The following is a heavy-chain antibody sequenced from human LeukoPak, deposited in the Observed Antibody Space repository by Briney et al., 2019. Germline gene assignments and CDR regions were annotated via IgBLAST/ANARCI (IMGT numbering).Heavy chain of an antibody. CDR3: ARLRPYSYGYAYNWFDP. V-gene: IGHV4-34*01. CDR2: INHSGST. Sequence: SETLSLTCAVYGGSFSGYYWSWIHQPPGKGLEWIGEINHSGSTNYNPSLKSRVTISLDTSKNQFSLKLSSVTAADTAVYYCARLRPYSYGYAYNWFDPWGQGTLVTVSS. D-gene: IGHD5-18*01. J-gene: IGHJ5*02. CDR1: GGSFSGYY.